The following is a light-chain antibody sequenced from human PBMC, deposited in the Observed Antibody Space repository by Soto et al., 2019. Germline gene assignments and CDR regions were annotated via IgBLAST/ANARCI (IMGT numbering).Light chain of an antibody. Sequence: QSAPTQPASVSGSPGQPITISCTGTSSDIGGYNYVSWYQQHPDKDPKLIIYDVTERPSGVSNRFSGSKSGNTASLTISGLQGDDEADYYCSSYTRQSTVVFGGGTKVTVL. V-gene: IGLV2-14*01. CDR1: SSDIGGYNY. CDR2: DVT. J-gene: IGLJ3*02. CDR3: SSYTRQSTVV.